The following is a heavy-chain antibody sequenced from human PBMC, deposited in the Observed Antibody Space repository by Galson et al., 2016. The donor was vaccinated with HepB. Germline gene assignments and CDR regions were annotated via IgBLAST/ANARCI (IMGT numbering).Heavy chain of an antibody. CDR3: ARDVGGIMFDY. CDR1: GFTFSDYG. D-gene: IGHD3-16*02. J-gene: IGHJ4*02. CDR2: MAGVGGNN. Sequence: SLRLSCAASGFTFSDYGMAWVRQAPGRGLEWVATMAGVGGNNHYPDSVKGRFTISRDNSKNTLSLQMNSLRAEDTALYYCARDVGGIMFDYWGQGTLVTVSS. V-gene: IGHV3-23*01.